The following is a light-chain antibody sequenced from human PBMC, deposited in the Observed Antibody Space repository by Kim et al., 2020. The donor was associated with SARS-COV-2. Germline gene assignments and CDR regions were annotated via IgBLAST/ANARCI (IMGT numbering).Light chain of an antibody. CDR3: QQYGTHVSST. Sequence: DIQMTQSPSTLSASVGDRVTITCRASQTIGRWLAWYQQKPGKAPHLLIYAASDLVGGVPSRFTGSGSGTEFTLSINSLQPDDFATYYCQQYGTHVSSTFGQGTKLEI. CDR1: QTIGRW. V-gene: IGKV1-5*03. J-gene: IGKJ2*02. CDR2: AAS.